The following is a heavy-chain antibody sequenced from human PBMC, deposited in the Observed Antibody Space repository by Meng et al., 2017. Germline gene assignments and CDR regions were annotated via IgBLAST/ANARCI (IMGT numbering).Heavy chain of an antibody. D-gene: IGHD4-17*01. CDR3: ARVGVTTEQETYYYYGMDV. V-gene: IGHV1-69*02. CDR2: IIPILGIA. CDR1: GGTFSSYT. Sequence: SVNVSCKASGGTFSSYTISWVRQAPGQGLEWMGRIIPILGIANYAQKLQGRVTITADKSTSTAYMELSSLRSEDTAVYYCARVGVTTEQETYYYYGMDVWGQGTTVTVSS. J-gene: IGHJ6*02.